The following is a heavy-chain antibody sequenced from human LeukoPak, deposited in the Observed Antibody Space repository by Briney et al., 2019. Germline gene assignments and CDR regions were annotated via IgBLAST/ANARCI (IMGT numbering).Heavy chain of an antibody. V-gene: IGHV4-59*01. CDR2: IYFSGST. D-gene: IGHD1-26*01. CDR1: GDSISSYY. J-gene: IGHJ4*02. CDR3: ASYSGNYRAFEY. Sequence: PSETLSLTCTVSGDSISSYYWSWIRQPPGKGLEWIGYIYFSGSTNYNPSLKSRVTISLDTSKNQFSLKLSSVTAADTAVYYCASYSGNYRAFEYWGQGTLVTASS.